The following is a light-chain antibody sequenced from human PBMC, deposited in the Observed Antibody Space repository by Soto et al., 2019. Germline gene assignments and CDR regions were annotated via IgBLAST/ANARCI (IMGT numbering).Light chain of an antibody. CDR1: SSDVGSYNL. CDR2: EGS. J-gene: IGLJ1*01. Sequence: SVLTQPASVSGSPGQSITISCTGTSSDVGSYNLVSWYQQHPGKAPKLMIYEGSKRPSGVSNRFSGSKSGNTASLTISGLQAEDEADYYCCSYAGSRVSGTGTKV. V-gene: IGLV2-23*01. CDR3: CSYAGSRV.